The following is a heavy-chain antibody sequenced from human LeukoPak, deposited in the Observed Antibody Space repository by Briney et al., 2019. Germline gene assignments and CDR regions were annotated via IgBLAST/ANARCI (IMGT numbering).Heavy chain of an antibody. CDR2: IYFTGNT. D-gene: IGHD3-10*01. Sequence: SETLSLTCTVSGGSISSSSYYWGWIRQPPGKGLEWIGMIYFTGNTYYNPSLRSRVTLSLDTSKNQFSLKLSSVTAADTAVYYCARDLWFGAGRTFDIWGQGTMVTVSS. CDR3: ARDLWFGAGRTFDI. CDR1: GGSISSSSYY. V-gene: IGHV4-39*02. J-gene: IGHJ3*02.